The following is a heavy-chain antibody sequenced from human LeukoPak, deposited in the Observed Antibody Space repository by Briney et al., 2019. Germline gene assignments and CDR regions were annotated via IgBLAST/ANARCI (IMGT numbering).Heavy chain of an antibody. J-gene: IGHJ6*02. Sequence: PGGSLRLSCAGSGFTFSSHWMNLVRQAPGKGLEWVASIKDDGSEKHFLDSVNGRFAISRDNAKNSLYLQMSSLRAEDTAVYYCARRGITISGVLVYHYSGLDVWGQGTTVTVSS. CDR3: ARRGITISGVLVYHYSGLDV. CDR1: GFTFSSHW. CDR2: IKDDGSEK. V-gene: IGHV3-7*02. D-gene: IGHD3-3*01.